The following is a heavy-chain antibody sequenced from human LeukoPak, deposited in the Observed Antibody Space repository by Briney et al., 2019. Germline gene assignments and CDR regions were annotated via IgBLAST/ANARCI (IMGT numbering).Heavy chain of an antibody. J-gene: IGHJ6*02. CDR3: AKGCSASYYYGMDV. CDR2: ISGDGGST. D-gene: IGHD6-19*01. Sequence: GGSLRLSCAASGFTFSSYGVHWVRQAPGKGLEWVSLISGDGGSTYYADSVKGRFTISRDNSKNSLYLQMNSLRTEDTALYYCAKGCSASYYYGMDVWGQGTTVTVSS. V-gene: IGHV3-43*02. CDR1: GFTFSSYG.